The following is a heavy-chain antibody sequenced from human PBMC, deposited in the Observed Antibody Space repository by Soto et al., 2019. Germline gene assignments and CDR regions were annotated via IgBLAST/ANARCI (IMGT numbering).Heavy chain of an antibody. J-gene: IGHJ4*02. V-gene: IGHV3-30*04. CDR1: GFTFSRYA. CDR3: ARSRSGAVADSFDF. Sequence: GGSLRLSCAASGFTFSRYAIHWVRQAPGKGLEWVAVISRDGTNKYYVDSVKGRFTISRDNSRNTLYLQMNSLRHEDAAVYYCARSRSGAVADSFDFWGQGPLVTVSS. CDR2: ISRDGTNK. D-gene: IGHD3-10*01.